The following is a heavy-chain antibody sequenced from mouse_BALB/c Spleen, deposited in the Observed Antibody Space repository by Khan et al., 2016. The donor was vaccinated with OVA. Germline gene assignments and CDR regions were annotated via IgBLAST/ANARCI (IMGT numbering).Heavy chain of an antibody. J-gene: IGHJ2*01. V-gene: IGHV1-76*01. D-gene: IGHD2-1*01. Sequence: QVQLKQSGAELVRPGASVKLSCKTSGYIFTSYWIHWVKQRSGQGLEWIARIYPGTGNPYYNEKFKGKVIVTADKSSSTVYMQLSSLKSEVSAVYFCTRYYGNYFDYWSQGTTLTVSS. CDR3: TRYYGNYFDY. CDR1: GYIFTSYW. CDR2: IYPGTGNP.